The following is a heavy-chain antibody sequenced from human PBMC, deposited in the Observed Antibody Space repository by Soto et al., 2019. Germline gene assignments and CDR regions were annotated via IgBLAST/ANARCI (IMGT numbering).Heavy chain of an antibody. CDR1: GFTFSSYA. J-gene: IGHJ5*02. Sequence: EVQLLESGGDVVRPGGSLRLSCAASGFTFSSYAMGWVRQAPVKGLEWVAGVSRAGTYTFYADSVRGRFSISRDNSRDTVDLYMNALRGDDTDVYFCGKYTVPEDLGESWGQGTLVSVSS. CDR2: VSRAGTYT. D-gene: IGHD3-16*01. V-gene: IGHV3-23*01. CDR3: GKYTVPEDLGES.